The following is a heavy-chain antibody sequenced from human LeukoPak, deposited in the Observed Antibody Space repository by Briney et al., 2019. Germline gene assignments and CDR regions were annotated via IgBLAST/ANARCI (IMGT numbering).Heavy chain of an antibody. D-gene: IGHD3-16*01. CDR2: INPNNGDT. CDR3: ARGEYSNGYPYRLDF. Sequence: ASVKVSCKASGYSFSDYHINWVRQASGQGPEWMGWINPNNGDTDYAKAFQGKVTMTRDTSISTAYMELNRLRSDDTAMYYCARGEYSNGYPYRLDFWGQGTLLTVSS. V-gene: IGHV1-2*02. CDR1: GYSFSDYH. J-gene: IGHJ4*02.